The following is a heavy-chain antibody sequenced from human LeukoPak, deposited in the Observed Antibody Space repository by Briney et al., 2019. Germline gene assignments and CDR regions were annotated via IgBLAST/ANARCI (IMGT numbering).Heavy chain of an antibody. D-gene: IGHD3-9*01. CDR2: ISSSSRYT. CDR1: GFTFSDYY. V-gene: IGHV3-11*06. J-gene: IGHJ4*02. CDR3: ARAPPDYDTLTAEYYFDY. Sequence: GGSLRLSCAASGFTFSDYYMSWIRQAPGKGLEWVSFISSSSRYTNYADSVKGRFTISRDNAKNSLYLQMNSLRAEDTAVYYCARAPPDYDTLTAEYYFDYWGQGTLVTASS.